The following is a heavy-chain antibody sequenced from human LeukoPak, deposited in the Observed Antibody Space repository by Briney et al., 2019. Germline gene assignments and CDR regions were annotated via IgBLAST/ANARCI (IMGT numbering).Heavy chain of an antibody. Sequence: GGSLRLSCAASGFTFSSYWMNWVRQAPGQGLEWVANIKQDGGEKYYVDSVKGRFTISRDNAKNSLYLQMNSLRAEDTAVYYCARERSDSSGYCFDYWGQGTLVTVSS. CDR2: IKQDGGEK. CDR1: GFTFSSYW. V-gene: IGHV3-7*01. D-gene: IGHD3-22*01. J-gene: IGHJ4*02. CDR3: ARERSDSSGYCFDY.